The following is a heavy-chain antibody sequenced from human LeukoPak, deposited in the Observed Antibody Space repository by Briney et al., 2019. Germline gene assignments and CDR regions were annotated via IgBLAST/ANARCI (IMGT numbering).Heavy chain of an antibody. CDR3: ARGRPYFDY. CDR1: GGSISSSNW. CDR2: IYYSGTT. V-gene: IGHV4-4*02. J-gene: IGHJ4*02. Sequence: PSETLSLTCAVSGGSISSSNWWSWVRQPPGKGLEWIGYIYYSGTTNYNPSLKSRVTISVDRSKNQFSLKLSSVAAADTAVYYCARGRPYFDYWGQGTLVTVSS.